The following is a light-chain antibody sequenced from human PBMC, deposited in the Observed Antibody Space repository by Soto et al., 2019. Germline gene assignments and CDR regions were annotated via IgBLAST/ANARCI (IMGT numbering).Light chain of an antibody. CDR2: EVS. CDR1: SSDVGAYNY. J-gene: IGLJ2*01. CDR3: TSYTRTRNLL. V-gene: IGLV2-14*01. Sequence: QSVLTQPTSVSGSPGQSITISCTGTSSDVGAYNYVSWYQHHPGRAPKLIIFEVSHRPSGVSDRFSGSKSGNTASLTISALQTEDEAVYYCTSYTRTRNLLFGGGTKLTVL.